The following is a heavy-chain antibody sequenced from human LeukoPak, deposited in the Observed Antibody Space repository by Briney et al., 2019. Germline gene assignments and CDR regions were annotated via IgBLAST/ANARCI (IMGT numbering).Heavy chain of an antibody. Sequence: PSETLSLTCAVSGYSISSGYYWGWIRRPPGKGLEWIGSIYHSGSTYYNPSLKSRVTISVDTSKNQFSLKLSSVTAADTAVYYCARRGSDIGDDPWGQGTLVTVSS. CDR2: IYHSGST. J-gene: IGHJ5*02. V-gene: IGHV4-38-2*01. CDR1: GYSISSGYY. D-gene: IGHD2-15*01. CDR3: ARRGSDIGDDP.